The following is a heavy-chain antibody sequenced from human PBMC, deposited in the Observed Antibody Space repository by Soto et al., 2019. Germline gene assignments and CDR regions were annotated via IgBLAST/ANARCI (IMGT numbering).Heavy chain of an antibody. J-gene: IGHJ3*02. Sequence: GGSLRLSCAASGFTVSSNYMSWVRQAPGKGLEWVSVIYSGGSTYYADSVKGRFTISRDNSKNTLYLQMNSLRAEDTAVYYCARPYCSGGSCYGAYAFDIWGQGTMVTVSS. CDR1: GFTVSSNY. CDR3: ARPYCSGGSCYGAYAFDI. D-gene: IGHD2-15*01. V-gene: IGHV3-66*04. CDR2: IYSGGST.